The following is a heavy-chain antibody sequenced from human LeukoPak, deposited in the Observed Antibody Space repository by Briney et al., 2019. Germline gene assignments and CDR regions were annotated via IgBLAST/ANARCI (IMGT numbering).Heavy chain of an antibody. J-gene: IGHJ6*02. CDR3: TTGPFDYYGSASYLANGMDV. D-gene: IGHD3-10*01. V-gene: IGHV3-15*01. CDR2: IKSKTDGGTR. Sequence: GGSLRLSCTASGFTFSNAWMSWVRQAPGKGLEWVGRIKSKTDGGTRDYTAPVKGRFTISRDDSKNTLYLQMNSLKTEDTAVYYCTTGPFDYYGSASYLANGMDVWGQGTTVTVSS. CDR1: GFTFSNAW.